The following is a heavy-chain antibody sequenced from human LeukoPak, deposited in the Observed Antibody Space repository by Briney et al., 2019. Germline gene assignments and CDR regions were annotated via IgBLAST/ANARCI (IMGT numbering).Heavy chain of an antibody. Sequence: GGSLRLSCAASGFIFSSYWMAWVRQAPGKGLEWLANIKEDGSGKYYMDSVKGRFTISRDSAKNSLYLQMNSLRAEDTAVYYCARAPAAGRGEDYWGQGTLVTVSS. CDR2: IKEDGSGK. CDR3: ARAPAAGRGEDY. CDR1: GFIFSSYW. J-gene: IGHJ4*02. V-gene: IGHV3-7*01. D-gene: IGHD6-13*01.